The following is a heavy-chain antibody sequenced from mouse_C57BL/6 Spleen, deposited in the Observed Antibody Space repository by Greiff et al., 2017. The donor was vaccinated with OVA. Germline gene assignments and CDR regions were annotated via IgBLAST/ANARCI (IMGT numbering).Heavy chain of an antibody. CDR3: AGEGDYYGGGADFDY. Sequence: EVMLVESEGGLVQPGSSMKLSCTASGFTFSDYYMAWVRQVPEKGLEWVANINYDGSSTYYLDSLKSRFIISRDNAKNILYLQMSSLKSEDTATXYCAGEGDYYGGGADFDYWGQGTTLTVSS. J-gene: IGHJ2*01. V-gene: IGHV5-16*01. CDR2: INYDGSST. CDR1: GFTFSDYY. D-gene: IGHD1-1*02.